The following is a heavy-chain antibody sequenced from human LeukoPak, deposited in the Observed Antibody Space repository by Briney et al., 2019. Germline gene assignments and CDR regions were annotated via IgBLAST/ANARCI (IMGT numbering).Heavy chain of an antibody. V-gene: IGHV3-33*01. CDR1: GFTFSSYG. CDR3: ARGPDIYYYYGMNV. J-gene: IGHJ6*02. D-gene: IGHD2-15*01. Sequence: PGGSLRLSCAASGFTFSSYGMHWVRQAPGKGLEWVAVIWYDGSSKYYAGSVKGRFTISRDNSKNTLYLQMNSLRAEDTAVYYCARGPDIYYYYGMNVWGQGTTVTVSS. CDR2: IWYDGSSK.